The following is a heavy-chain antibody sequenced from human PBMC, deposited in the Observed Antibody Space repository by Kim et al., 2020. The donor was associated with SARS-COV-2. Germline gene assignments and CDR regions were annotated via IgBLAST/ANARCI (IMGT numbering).Heavy chain of an antibody. CDR1: GYTFTSYG. CDR3: ARGWTAPMVRGVIIRGFDP. Sequence: ASVKVSCKASGYTFTSYGISWVRQAPGQGLEWMGWISAYNGNTNYAQKLQGRVTMTTDTSTSTAYMELRSLRSDDTAVYYCARGWTAPMVRGVIIRGFDPWGQGTLVTVSS. D-gene: IGHD3-10*01. V-gene: IGHV1-18*01. J-gene: IGHJ5*02. CDR2: ISAYNGNT.